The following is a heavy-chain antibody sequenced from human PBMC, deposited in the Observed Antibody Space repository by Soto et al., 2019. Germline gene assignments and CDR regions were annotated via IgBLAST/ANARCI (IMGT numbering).Heavy chain of an antibody. CDR2: ISGSGGST. CDR3: AKVGRYCSSTSCYSPSITMVRGEERYYYYGMDV. D-gene: IGHD2-2*01. Sequence: EVQLLESGGGLVQPGGSLRLSCAASGFTFSSYAMSWVRQAPGKGLEWVSAISGSGGSTYYADSVKGRFTISRDNSKNTLYLQMNSLRAEDTAVYYCAKVGRYCSSTSCYSPSITMVRGEERYYYYGMDVWGQGTTVTVSS. CDR1: GFTFSSYA. V-gene: IGHV3-23*01. J-gene: IGHJ6*02.